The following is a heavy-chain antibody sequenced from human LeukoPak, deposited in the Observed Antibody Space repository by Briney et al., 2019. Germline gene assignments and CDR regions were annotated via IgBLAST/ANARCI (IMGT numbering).Heavy chain of an antibody. Sequence: GGFLRLSCAASGFTFSSNSMNWVRQAPGKGLEWVSYISSSGSTIYYAESVKGRFTISRDNAKNSLYLQMNSLRAEDTAIYYCARDDLGTSYFYYGMDVWGQGTTVTVSS. V-gene: IGHV3-48*01. J-gene: IGHJ6*02. CDR3: ARDDLGTSYFYYGMDV. D-gene: IGHD3/OR15-3a*01. CDR1: GFTFSSNS. CDR2: ISSSGSTI.